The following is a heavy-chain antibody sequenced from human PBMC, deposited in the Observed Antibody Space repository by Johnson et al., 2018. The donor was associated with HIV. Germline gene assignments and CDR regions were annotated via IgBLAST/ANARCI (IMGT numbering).Heavy chain of an antibody. CDR2: ISDGGST. D-gene: IGHD3-10*01. CDR3: ARARGGEGSGSYAFDI. Sequence: VQLVESGGGLIQPGGSLRLSCAASGFTFASSVMSWVRQAPGKGLEWVSAISDGGSTYYADPVKGRFTISRDNSKNTLYLQMHSLGAEDTAVYYCARARGGEGSGSYAFDIWGQGTMVTVSS. CDR1: GFTFASSV. V-gene: IGHV3-23*04. J-gene: IGHJ3*02.